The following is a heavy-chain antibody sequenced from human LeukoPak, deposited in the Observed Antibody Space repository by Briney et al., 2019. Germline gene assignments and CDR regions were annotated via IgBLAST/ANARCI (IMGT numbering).Heavy chain of an antibody. J-gene: IGHJ4*02. V-gene: IGHV3-23*01. Sequence: GGSLRLSCTVSGFAFSGYAMSWVRQAPGKGPEWVSSIGARGDVTYSADSVKGRFTISRDNSKRTLFLQMNSLRAEDTAVYYCAKVHYTASFPGSFPGRNYFDSWGQGSLVTASS. CDR3: AKVHYTASFPGSFPGRNYFDS. D-gene: IGHD1-26*01. CDR1: GFAFSGYA. CDR2: IGARGDVT.